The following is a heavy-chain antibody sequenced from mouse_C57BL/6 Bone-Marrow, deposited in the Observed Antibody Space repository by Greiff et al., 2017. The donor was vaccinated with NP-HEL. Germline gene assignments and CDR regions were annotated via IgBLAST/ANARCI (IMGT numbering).Heavy chain of an antibody. J-gene: IGHJ3*01. CDR1: GYTFTSYG. CDR2: IYPRSGNT. CDR3: ARFTWFAY. Sequence: QVQLKESGAELARPGASVKLSCKASGYTFTSYGISWVKQRTGQGLEWIGEIYPRSGNTYYNEKFKGKATLTADKSSSTAYMELRSLTSEDSAVYFCARFTWFAYWGQGTLVTVSA. V-gene: IGHV1-81*01.